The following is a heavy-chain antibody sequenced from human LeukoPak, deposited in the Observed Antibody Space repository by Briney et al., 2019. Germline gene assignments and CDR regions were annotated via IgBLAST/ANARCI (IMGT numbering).Heavy chain of an antibody. CDR3: ARGYMGATSYFDY. CDR2: ISAFNGNT. D-gene: IGHD1-26*01. CDR1: GYTFATYG. J-gene: IGHJ4*02. V-gene: IGHV1-18*01. Sequence: GASVKVSCEASGYTFATYGFSWVRQAPGQGLEWMGWISAFNGNTNYAHRFQGRVTLTTDTSTSTAYMELRSLRSDDTAVYYCARGYMGATSYFDYWGQGTLVTVSS.